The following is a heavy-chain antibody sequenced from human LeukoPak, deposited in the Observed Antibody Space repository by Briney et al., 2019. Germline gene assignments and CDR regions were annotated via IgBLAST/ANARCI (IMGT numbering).Heavy chain of an antibody. V-gene: IGHV4-39*01. CDR1: GRSISSSSYY. J-gene: IGHJ3*02. CDR3: ARPDYGGNSYAFDI. CDR2: IYYSGST. D-gene: IGHD4-23*01. Sequence: SETLSLTCTVSGRSISSSSYYWGWIRQPPARGLEWNGSIYYSGSTYYNPSLKSRVTISVDTSKNQFSLKLSSVTAADTAVYYCARPDYGGNSYAFDIWGQGTMVTVSS.